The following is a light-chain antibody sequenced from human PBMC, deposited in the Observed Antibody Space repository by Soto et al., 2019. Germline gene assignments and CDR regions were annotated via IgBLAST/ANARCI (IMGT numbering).Light chain of an antibody. V-gene: IGKV1-5*03. Sequence: IQMTQSPSALSASVGDTVTITCRASQSVDTCLAWYQQKPGKAPHLLIYKASRLETGVPSRFSGSGSVTDYTLTITGLQPDDFATYYCQQFYRYPWTFGQGTKVEI. CDR1: QSVDTC. CDR2: KAS. CDR3: QQFYRYPWT. J-gene: IGKJ1*01.